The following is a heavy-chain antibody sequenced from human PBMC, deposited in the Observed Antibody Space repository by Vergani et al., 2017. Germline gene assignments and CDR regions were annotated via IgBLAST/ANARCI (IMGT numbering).Heavy chain of an antibody. CDR1: GFTFSSYA. D-gene: IGHD3-22*01. CDR2: ISGSGGST. V-gene: IGHV3-23*01. CDR3: AKSQRMTMIVVVSRPVDV. Sequence: EVQLLESGGGLVQPGGSLRLSCAASGFTFSSYAMSWVRQAPGKGLEWVSGISGSGGSTYYADTVKGRFTISRDNSKNTLYLQMNSLRAEDTAVYYCAKSQRMTMIVVVSRPVDVWGQGTTVTVSS. J-gene: IGHJ6*02.